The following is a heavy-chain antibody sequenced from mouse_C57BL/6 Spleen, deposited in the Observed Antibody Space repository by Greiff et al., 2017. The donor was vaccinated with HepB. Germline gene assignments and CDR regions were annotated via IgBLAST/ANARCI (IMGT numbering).Heavy chain of an antibody. J-gene: IGHJ4*01. D-gene: IGHD2-3*01. Sequence: VQLQESDAELVKPGASVKISCKVSGYTFTDHTIHWMKQRPEQGLEWIGYIYPRDGSTKYNEKFKGKATLTADKSSSTAYMQLNSLTSEDSAVYFCAREGWLLGYAMDYWGQGTSVTVSS. CDR1: GYTFTDHT. V-gene: IGHV1-78*01. CDR3: AREGWLLGYAMDY. CDR2: IYPRDGST.